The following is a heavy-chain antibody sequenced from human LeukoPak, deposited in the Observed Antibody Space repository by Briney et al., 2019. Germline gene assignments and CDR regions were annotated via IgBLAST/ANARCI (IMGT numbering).Heavy chain of an antibody. D-gene: IGHD3-22*01. Sequence: ASVKVSCKVSGYTLTELSMHWVRQAPGKGLEWMGGFDPEDGETIYAQKFQGRVTMTEDTSTDTAYMELSSLRSEDTAVYYCARGTSNYYDSRNPQDYWGQGTLVTVSS. CDR2: FDPEDGET. J-gene: IGHJ4*02. CDR1: GYTLTELS. V-gene: IGHV1-24*01. CDR3: ARGTSNYYDSRNPQDY.